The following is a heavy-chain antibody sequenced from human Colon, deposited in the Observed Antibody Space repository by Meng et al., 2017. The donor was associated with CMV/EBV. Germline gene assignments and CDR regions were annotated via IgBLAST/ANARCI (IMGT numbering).Heavy chain of an antibody. CDR2: IRGGGDPK. V-gene: IGHV3-48*03. CDR1: GFTFSVYE. CDR3: ARDGFTGYAGWFDP. D-gene: IGHD5-12*01. J-gene: IGHJ5*02. Sequence: GGSLRLSCAASGFTFSVYEMNWVRQAPGKGLEWVAYIRGGGDPKYYADSVKGRFTISRDNAKKSLYLQINGLRVEDTAVYYCARDGFTGYAGWFDPWGQGTQVTVSS.